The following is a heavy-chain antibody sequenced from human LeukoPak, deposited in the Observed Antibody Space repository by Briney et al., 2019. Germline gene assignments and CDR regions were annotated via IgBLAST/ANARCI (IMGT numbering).Heavy chain of an antibody. J-gene: IGHJ4*02. D-gene: IGHD5-18*01. Sequence: PGGSLRLSCAASGFSFSDFYMSWIRQAPGKGLEWISYISSSGDTTYYADSVKGRFFIFRDNAKNSLSLQMNSLRAEDTAVYYCAKESIIQLWDHFDYWGQGTLVTVSS. CDR1: GFSFSDFY. V-gene: IGHV3-11*01. CDR2: ISSSGDTT. CDR3: AKESIIQLWDHFDY.